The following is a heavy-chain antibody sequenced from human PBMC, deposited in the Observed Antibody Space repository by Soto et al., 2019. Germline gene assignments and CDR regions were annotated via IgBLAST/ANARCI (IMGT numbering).Heavy chain of an antibody. V-gene: IGHV4-59*08. CDR2: IYYSGST. CDR1: GGSSSSYY. D-gene: IGHD3-16*01. J-gene: IGHJ4*02. Sequence: PETLSLTCTVSGGSSSSYYWSWIRQPPGKGLEWIGYIYYSGSTNYNPSLKSRVTISVDTSKNQFSLKLSSVTAADTAVYYCARHLGGDPNFDYWGQGTLVTVSS. CDR3: ARHLGGDPNFDY.